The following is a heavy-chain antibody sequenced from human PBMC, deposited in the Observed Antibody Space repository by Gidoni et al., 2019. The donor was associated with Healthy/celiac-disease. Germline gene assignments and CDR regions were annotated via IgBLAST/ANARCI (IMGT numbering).Heavy chain of an antibody. CDR3: AGWEYSSSSTGY. J-gene: IGHJ4*02. Sequence: VQLVESGGGVVQHGRSLRLSCAAAGFTFSSYGMHWVRQAPGKGLEWVAVISYDGSNKYYADSVKGRFTISRDNSKNTLYLQMNSLRAEDTAVYYCAGWEYSSSSTGYWGQGTLVTVSS. D-gene: IGHD6-6*01. CDR1: GFTFSSYG. CDR2: ISYDGSNK. V-gene: IGHV3-30*03.